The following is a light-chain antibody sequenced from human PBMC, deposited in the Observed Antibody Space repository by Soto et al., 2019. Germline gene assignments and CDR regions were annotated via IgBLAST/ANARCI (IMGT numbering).Light chain of an antibody. Sequence: QSALTQPRSVSGSPGQSVTLSCTGTSSDVGGYNYVSWYQQHPGKAPKVMIYDVSKRPSGVPDRFSGSRSGNTASLTISGPQAEDEADYYCCAYAGRYTYVFGTGTKVTVL. CDR1: SSDVGGYNY. V-gene: IGLV2-11*01. CDR2: DVS. CDR3: CAYAGRYTYV. J-gene: IGLJ1*01.